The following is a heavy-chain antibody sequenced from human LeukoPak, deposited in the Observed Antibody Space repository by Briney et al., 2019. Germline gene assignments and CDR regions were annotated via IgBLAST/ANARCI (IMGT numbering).Heavy chain of an antibody. V-gene: IGHV4-59*01. Sequence: SETLSLTCTVSGGSITNYYWSWIRQPPGKGLEWIEYIYYSGSTNYNPSLKSRVTISVDTSKNQFSLKLSSVTAADTAVYYCARGGWSLDYWGHGTLVTVSS. D-gene: IGHD2-15*01. CDR2: IYYSGST. CDR3: ARGGWSLDY. CDR1: GGSITNYY. J-gene: IGHJ4*01.